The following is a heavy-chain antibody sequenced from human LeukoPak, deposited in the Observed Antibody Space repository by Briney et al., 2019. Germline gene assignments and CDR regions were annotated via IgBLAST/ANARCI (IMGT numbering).Heavy chain of an antibody. J-gene: IGHJ4*02. CDR3: ARASGSYSFDY. Sequence: GGSLRLSCAASGLTFSSYWMHWVRQAPGKGLVWVSRINRDGSSTSYADSVKGRVTISRDNAKNTLNLQMNSLRAEDMAVYYCARASGSYSFDYWGQGNLVTVSS. CDR1: GLTFSSYW. CDR2: INRDGSST. V-gene: IGHV3-74*01. D-gene: IGHD1-26*01.